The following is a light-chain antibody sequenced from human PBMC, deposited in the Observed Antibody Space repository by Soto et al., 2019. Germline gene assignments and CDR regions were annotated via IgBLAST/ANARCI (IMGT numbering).Light chain of an antibody. CDR1: QSVLYSSNNKNY. CDR2: WAS. V-gene: IGKV4-1*01. J-gene: IGKJ2*01. CDR3: QQYESTPPT. Sequence: DIVMTQSPDSLAVSLGERATINCKSSQSVLYSSNNKNYLAWYQQRPGQPPKLLIYWASTRESGVPDRFSGSGSGKDFTLTITSLEAEDLAVYYCQQYESTPPTFGQGTKLEIK.